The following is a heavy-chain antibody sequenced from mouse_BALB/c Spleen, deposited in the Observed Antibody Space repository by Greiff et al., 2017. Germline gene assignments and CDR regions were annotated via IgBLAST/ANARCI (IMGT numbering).Heavy chain of an antibody. V-gene: IGHV5-12-1*01. CDR2: ISSGGGST. Sequence: EVKVVESGGGLVKPGGSLKLSCAASGFAFSSYDMSWVRQTPEKRLEWVAYISSGGGSTYYPDTVKGRFTISRDNAKNTLYLQMSSLKSEDTAMYYCARQPSSTVVAVDYWGQGTSVTVSS. CDR3: ARQPSSTVVAVDY. D-gene: IGHD1-1*01. J-gene: IGHJ4*01. CDR1: GFAFSSYD.